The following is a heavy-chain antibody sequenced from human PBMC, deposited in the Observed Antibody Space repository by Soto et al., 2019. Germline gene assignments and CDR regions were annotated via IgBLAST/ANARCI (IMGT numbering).Heavy chain of an antibody. Sequence: EVQLLESGGGLVQPGGSLRLSCAASGFTFSSYAMSWVRQAPGKGLEWVSAISGSGGITYYADSVKGRFTISRDNSKNTLYLQMNSLRAEDTAVYYCAKDEDEWSPSTDASDIWRQGTMFTVSS. V-gene: IGHV3-23*01. CDR1: GFTFSSYA. J-gene: IGHJ3*02. CDR3: AKDEDEWSPSTDASDI. CDR2: ISGSGGIT. D-gene: IGHD3-3*01.